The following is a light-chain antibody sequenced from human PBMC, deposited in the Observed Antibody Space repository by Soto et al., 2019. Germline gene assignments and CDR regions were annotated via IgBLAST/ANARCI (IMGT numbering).Light chain of an antibody. CDR3: QQYHDWVT. J-gene: IGKJ4*01. Sequence: ETVMTQSPGTLSVSPGESATLSCGTSQSVSSNLAWYQQKPGQAPRLLIYGASTRATGIPARFSGSGSGTVFTLTISYLRPEDSAVYFCQQYHDWVTFGGGTRVEI. CDR1: QSVSSN. V-gene: IGKV3D-15*01. CDR2: GAS.